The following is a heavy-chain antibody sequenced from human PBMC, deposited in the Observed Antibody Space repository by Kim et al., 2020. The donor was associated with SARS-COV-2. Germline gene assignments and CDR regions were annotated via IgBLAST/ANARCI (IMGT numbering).Heavy chain of an antibody. Sequence: SETLSLTCTVSGGSISSYYWSWIRQPPGKGLEWIGYIYYSGSTNYNPSLKSRVTISVDTSKNQFSLKLSSVTAADTAVYYCARHGWSGSYFRGVDWFDPWGQGTLVTVSS. CDR3: ARHGWSGSYFRGVDWFDP. J-gene: IGHJ5*02. CDR2: IYYSGST. D-gene: IGHD1-26*01. CDR1: GGSISSYY. V-gene: IGHV4-59*08.